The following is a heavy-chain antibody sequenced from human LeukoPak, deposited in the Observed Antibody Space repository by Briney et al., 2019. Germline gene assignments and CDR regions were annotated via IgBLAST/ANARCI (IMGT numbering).Heavy chain of an antibody. D-gene: IGHD2/OR15-2a*01. CDR3: AKDPRRILGSFEI. Sequence: PGGSLRLSCAASGFTFSSYSMNWVRQAPGKGLEWVSSISSSSSYIYYADSVKGRFTISRDTSKNTLYLQMSSLRAEDTAVYYCAKDPRRILGSFEIWGQGTMVTVS. CDR2: ISSSSSYI. J-gene: IGHJ3*02. CDR1: GFTFSSYS. V-gene: IGHV3-21*04.